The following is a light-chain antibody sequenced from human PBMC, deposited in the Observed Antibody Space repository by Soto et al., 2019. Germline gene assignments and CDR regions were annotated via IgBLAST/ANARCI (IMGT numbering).Light chain of an antibody. CDR3: QQRSNWPPVT. J-gene: IGKJ3*01. V-gene: IGKV3-11*01. CDR2: DAS. CDR1: QSVSSY. Sequence: EIVLTQSPATLSLSPGERATLSCRASQSVSSYLAWYQQKPGQAPRLLIYDASNRTTGIPARFSGSGSGTDFTLTISSLKPEDYAVYYSQQRSNWPPVTFGPGTKVDIK.